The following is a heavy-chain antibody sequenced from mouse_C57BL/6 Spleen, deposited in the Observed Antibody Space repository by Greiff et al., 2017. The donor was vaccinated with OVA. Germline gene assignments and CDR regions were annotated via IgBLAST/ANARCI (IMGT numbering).Heavy chain of an antibody. J-gene: IGHJ4*01. CDR1: GFTFSSYA. Sequence: EVKLVESGGGLVKPGGSLKLSCAASGFTFSSYAMSWVRQTPEKRLEWVATISDGGSYTYYPDNVKGRFTISRDNAKNNLYLQMSHLKSEDTAMYYCARGSLYDYDRGYAMDYWGQGTSVTVSS. CDR3: ARGSLYDYDRGYAMDY. CDR2: ISDGGSYT. D-gene: IGHD2-4*01. V-gene: IGHV5-4*03.